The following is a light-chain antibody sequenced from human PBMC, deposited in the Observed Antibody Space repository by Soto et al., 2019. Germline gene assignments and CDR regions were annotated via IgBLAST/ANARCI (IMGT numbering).Light chain of an antibody. V-gene: IGKV1-9*01. CDR2: SAS. CDR3: QHLSRYPPT. J-gene: IGKJ4*01. Sequence: DIQLTQSPSFLSASIGDTVTITCRSSQALSNYLAWYQQKPGKAPDLLIYSASTLQRGVPSRFSGSGSETEFSLTIRALQPEDFETYYCQHLSRYPPTFGGGTKVDIK. CDR1: QALSNY.